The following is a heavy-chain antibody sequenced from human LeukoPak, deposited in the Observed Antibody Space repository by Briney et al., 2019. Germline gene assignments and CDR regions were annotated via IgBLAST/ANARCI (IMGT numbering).Heavy chain of an antibody. Sequence: GGSLRLSCAASGFTFSSYAMHWVRQAPGKGLEWVAVISYDGSNKYYADSVKGRFTISRDNSKNTLYLQMNSLRAEDTAVYYCATLRLMARGVKYDSHGMDVWGQGTTVTVSS. J-gene: IGHJ6*02. D-gene: IGHD3-10*01. V-gene: IGHV3-30-3*01. CDR1: GFTFSSYA. CDR2: ISYDGSNK. CDR3: ATLRLMARGVKYDSHGMDV.